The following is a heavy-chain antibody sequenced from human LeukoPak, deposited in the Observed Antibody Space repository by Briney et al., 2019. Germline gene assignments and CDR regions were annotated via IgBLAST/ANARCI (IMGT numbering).Heavy chain of an antibody. J-gene: IGHJ4*02. Sequence: SVKVSCKASGGTFSSYAISWVRQAPGQGLEWMGGIIPIFGTANYAQKFQGRVTITTNESTSTAYMELSSLRSEDTAVYYCARAPYYYDSSGYYARPYYFDYWGQGTLVTVSS. V-gene: IGHV1-69*05. D-gene: IGHD3-22*01. CDR3: ARAPYYYDSSGYYARPYYFDY. CDR2: IIPIFGTA. CDR1: GGTFSSYA.